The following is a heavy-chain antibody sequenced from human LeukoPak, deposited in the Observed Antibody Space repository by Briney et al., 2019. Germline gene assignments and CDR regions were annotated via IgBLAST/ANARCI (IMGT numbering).Heavy chain of an antibody. J-gene: IGHJ5*02. V-gene: IGHV1-2*02. CDR3: ARGGPNWGYFPLDQ. Sequence: GASVKVSCKASGYTFTGYYMHWVRQAPGQGLEWMGWTNPNSGGTNYAQKFQGRVTMTRDTSISTAHLDLTSLTSDDTAVYYCARGGPNWGYFPLDQWGQGTLVTVSS. CDR2: TNPNSGGT. D-gene: IGHD7-27*01. CDR1: GYTFTGYY.